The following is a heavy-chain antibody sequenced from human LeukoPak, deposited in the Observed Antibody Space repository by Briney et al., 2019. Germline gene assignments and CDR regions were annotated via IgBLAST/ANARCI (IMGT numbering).Heavy chain of an antibody. CDR2: INPNSGGT. V-gene: IGHV1-2*02. Sequence: ASVKVSCKASGYTFTGYYMHWVRQAPGQGLEWMGWINPNSGGTNYAQKFQGRVTMTRDTSISTAYMELSSLRSEDTAVYYCARGILQNDDSSGYPVNWGQGTLVTVSS. D-gene: IGHD3-22*01. CDR1: GYTFTGYY. J-gene: IGHJ4*02. CDR3: ARGILQNDDSSGYPVN.